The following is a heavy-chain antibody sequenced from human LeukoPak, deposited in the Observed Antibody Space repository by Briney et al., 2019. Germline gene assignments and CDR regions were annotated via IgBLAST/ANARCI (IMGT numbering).Heavy chain of an antibody. V-gene: IGHV4-34*01. CDR2: INHSGST. CDR1: GGSFSGYY. Sequence: SETLSLTCAVYGGSFSGYYWSWIRQPPGKGLEWIGEINHSGSTNYNPSLKSRVTISVDTSKNQFSLKLSSVAAADTAVYYCARHLRRWLHFQGFDYWGQGTLVTVSS. D-gene: IGHD5-24*01. CDR3: ARHLRRWLHFQGFDY. J-gene: IGHJ4*02.